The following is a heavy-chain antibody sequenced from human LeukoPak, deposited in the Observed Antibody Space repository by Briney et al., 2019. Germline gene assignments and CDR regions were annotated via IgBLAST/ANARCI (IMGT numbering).Heavy chain of an antibody. V-gene: IGHV3-53*01. D-gene: IGHD3-10*01. CDR3: AKSFNPVTMVRGPRGGFDP. J-gene: IGHJ5*02. CDR2: IYSGGTT. CDR1: GFIVSSNY. Sequence: GGSLRLSCTASGFIVSSNYMNWVRQAQGKGLEWVSVIYSGGTTYYADSVKGRFTISRDNSKNTLYLQMNSLRAEDTAVYYCAKSFNPVTMVRGPRGGFDPWGQGTLVTVSS.